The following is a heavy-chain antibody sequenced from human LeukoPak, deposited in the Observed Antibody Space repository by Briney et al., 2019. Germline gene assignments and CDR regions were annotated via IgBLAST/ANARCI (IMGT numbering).Heavy chain of an antibody. CDR3: ARASGDIVVVVAAFDY. J-gene: IGHJ4*02. CDR1: GYTFTSSG. D-gene: IGHD2-15*01. V-gene: IGHV1-18*01. Sequence: GASVKVSCKASGYTFTSSGISWVRQATRQRLEWMGWISAYNGNTNEAQKLQGRVTMTTDTCTSTAYMELRSLRSDDTAVYCCARASGDIVVVVAAFDYWGQGTLVTVSS. CDR2: ISAYNGNT.